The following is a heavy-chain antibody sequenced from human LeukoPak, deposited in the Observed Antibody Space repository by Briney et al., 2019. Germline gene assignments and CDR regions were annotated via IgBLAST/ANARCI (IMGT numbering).Heavy chain of an antibody. Sequence: GGSLRLSCAVSGLTFSRHWMYWVRQAPGKGLVWVSRIGIDGTDTAYADSVKGRFTISRDNAKSTLDLQMNSLRVEDTAVYFCARGYNSGELDYWGQGTLVTASS. CDR1: GLTFSRHW. J-gene: IGHJ4*02. CDR3: ARGYNSGELDY. D-gene: IGHD5-18*01. CDR2: IGIDGTDT. V-gene: IGHV3-74*01.